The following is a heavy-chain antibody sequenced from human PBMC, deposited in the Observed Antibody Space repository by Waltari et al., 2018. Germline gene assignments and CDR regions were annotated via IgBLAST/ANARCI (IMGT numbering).Heavy chain of an antibody. V-gene: IGHV4-39*07. D-gene: IGHD3-3*01. CDR2: IYYSVST. CDR1: GGSISSSSYY. CDR3: ARATYDCWRGTFNTAGNFDY. J-gene: IGHJ4*02. Sequence: QLQLQESGPGLVKPSETLSLTCTVSGGSISSSSYYWGWIRQPPGKGLEWIGSIYYSVSTCYNPSLKMRVTISVDTSKNQFSLKLSSVTAADTAVYYCARATYDCWRGTFNTAGNFDYWGQGTLVTVSS.